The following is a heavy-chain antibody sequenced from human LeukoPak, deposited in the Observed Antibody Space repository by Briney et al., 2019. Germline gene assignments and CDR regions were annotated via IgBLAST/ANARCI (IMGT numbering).Heavy chain of an antibody. V-gene: IGHV1-46*01. D-gene: IGHD2-15*01. CDR2: INPSGGST. J-gene: IGHJ4*02. CDR3: ARETHRWLSALYY. CDR1: GYTFTSYY. Sequence: GASVKVSCKASGYTFTSYYMHWVRQAPGQGLEWMGIINPSGGSTSYAQKFQGRVTMTRDMSTSTVYMELSRLRSDDTAVYYCARETHRWLSALYYWGQGTLVTVSS.